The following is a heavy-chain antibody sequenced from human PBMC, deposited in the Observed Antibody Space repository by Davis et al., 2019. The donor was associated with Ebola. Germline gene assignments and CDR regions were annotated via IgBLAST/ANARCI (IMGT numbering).Heavy chain of an antibody. CDR3: ARTIFSYYYDSSGYLVPFDY. J-gene: IGHJ4*02. CDR2: IYYSGST. D-gene: IGHD3-22*01. CDR1: GGSISSSSYY. V-gene: IGHV4-39*01. Sequence: MPSETLSLTCTVSGGSISSSSYYWGWIRQPPGKGLEWIGSIYYSGSTYYNPSLKSRVTISVDTSKNQFSLKLSSVTAADTAVYYCARTIFSYYYDSSGYLVPFDYWGQGTLVTVSS.